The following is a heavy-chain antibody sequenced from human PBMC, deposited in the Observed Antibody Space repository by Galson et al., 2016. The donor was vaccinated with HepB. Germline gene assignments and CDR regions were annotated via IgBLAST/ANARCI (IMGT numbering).Heavy chain of an antibody. CDR3: ATHPPPYYSYGMDV. CDR1: GGSVSSGGYY. J-gene: IGHJ6*04. Sequence: TLSLTCTVSGGSVSSGGYYWTWIRQHPGKGLEWIGYIYYSGTTDYNPSLRSRVTISLDASKNQFSLRLNSVTAADTAVYYCATHPPPYYSYGMDVWGNGTTVIVSS. CDR2: IYYSGTT. V-gene: IGHV4-30-4*08.